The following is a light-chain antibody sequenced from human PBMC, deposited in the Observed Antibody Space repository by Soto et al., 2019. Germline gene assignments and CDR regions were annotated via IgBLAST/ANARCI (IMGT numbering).Light chain of an antibody. CDR3: QQSFSTPYT. CDR1: QSISTY. CDR2: NAS. Sequence: DIQMTQSPSSLSASVGERVTITCRASQSISTYLNWYQQKPGKAPNLLIYNASRLQRGVPSRFSGSGSGTEFTLTISILRPEDFATYSCQQSFSTPYTFGPGTNLEI. J-gene: IGKJ2*01. V-gene: IGKV1-39*01.